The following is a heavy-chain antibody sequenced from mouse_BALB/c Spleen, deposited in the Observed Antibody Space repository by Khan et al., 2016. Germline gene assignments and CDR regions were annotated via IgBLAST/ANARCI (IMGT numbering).Heavy chain of an antibody. CDR1: GYTFTNYE. CDR3: SSYAVVSPYSFDY. J-gene: IGHJ2*01. V-gene: IGHV1-85*01. Sequence: QVRLQQSGAELVKPGASVKLSCKASGYTFTNYEINWVRQRPEQGLEWIGWIFPGDGITKYNDKFKGKATLTTDRSSSTAYMQLSRLTSEDSAVFLSSSYAVVSPYSFDYWCQGTTLTVSS. D-gene: IGHD6-2*01. CDR2: IFPGDGIT.